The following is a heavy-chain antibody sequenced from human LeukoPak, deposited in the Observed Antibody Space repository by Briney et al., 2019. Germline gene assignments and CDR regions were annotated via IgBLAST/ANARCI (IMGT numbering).Heavy chain of an antibody. Sequence: SETLSLTCAVYGGSFSGYYWSWIRQPPGKGLEWIGEINHSGSTNYNPSLKSRVTISVDTSKNQFSLKLSSVTAADTAVYYCAGGGRGYSYGLFDYWGQGTLVTVSS. CDR2: INHSGST. V-gene: IGHV4-34*01. CDR1: GGSFSGYY. CDR3: AGGGRGYSYGLFDY. J-gene: IGHJ4*02. D-gene: IGHD5-18*01.